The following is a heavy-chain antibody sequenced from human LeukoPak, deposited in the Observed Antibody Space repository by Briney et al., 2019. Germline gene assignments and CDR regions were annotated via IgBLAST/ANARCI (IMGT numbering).Heavy chain of an antibody. Sequence: GGSLRLSCAASGFTFSSYAMSWVRQAPGKGLEWVSAISGSGGSTYYADSVKGRFTISRDNSKNTLYLQMNSLRAEDTAVYYCAKLTMIVVVSYPADYWGQGTLVTVSS. CDR2: ISGSGGST. CDR1: GFTFSSYA. V-gene: IGHV3-23*01. CDR3: AKLTMIVVVSYPADY. D-gene: IGHD3-22*01. J-gene: IGHJ4*02.